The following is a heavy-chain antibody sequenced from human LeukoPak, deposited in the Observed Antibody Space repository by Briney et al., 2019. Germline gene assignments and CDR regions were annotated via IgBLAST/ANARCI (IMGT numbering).Heavy chain of an antibody. CDR1: GGTFSSYA. D-gene: IGHD3-16*02. CDR2: IIPIFGTA. CDR3: ARIPLPARGVWESYRQKYYFDY. J-gene: IGHJ4*02. V-gene: IGHV1-69*01. Sequence: SSVKVSCKASGGTFSSYAISWVRQAPGQGLEWMGGIIPIFGTANYAQKFQGRVTITADESTSTAYMELSSLRSEDTAVYYCARIPLPARGVWESYRQKYYFDYWGQGTLVTVSS.